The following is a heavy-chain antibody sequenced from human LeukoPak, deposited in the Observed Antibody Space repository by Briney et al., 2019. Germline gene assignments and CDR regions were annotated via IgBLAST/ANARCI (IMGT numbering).Heavy chain of an antibody. CDR2: ISGSGGST. CDR3: VRLDTAMDYFDY. D-gene: IGHD5-18*01. V-gene: IGHV3-23*01. Sequence: GGSLRLSCAASGFTFSSYAMSWVRQAPGKGLEWVSAISGSGGSTYYADSVKGRFTISRDNSKNTLYLQMNSLRAEDTAVYYCVRLDTAMDYFDYWGQGTLVTVSS. CDR1: GFTFSSYA. J-gene: IGHJ4*02.